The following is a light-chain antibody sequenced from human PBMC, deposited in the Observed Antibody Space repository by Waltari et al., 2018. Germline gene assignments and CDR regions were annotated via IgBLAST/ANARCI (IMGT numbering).Light chain of an antibody. CDR2: GAS. CDR1: QHVFYSSSDKYY. J-gene: IGKJ2*01. Sequence: DIVLTQSPDSLAVSLGERATSNCTSSQHVFYSSSDKYYIAWYQQKTGRPPKLLIYGASTLESRVPERFSGSGSGTHFTLTISSLQAEDVAVYYCQQYYSPPPNTFGQGTRLEI. V-gene: IGKV4-1*01. CDR3: QQYYSPPPNT.